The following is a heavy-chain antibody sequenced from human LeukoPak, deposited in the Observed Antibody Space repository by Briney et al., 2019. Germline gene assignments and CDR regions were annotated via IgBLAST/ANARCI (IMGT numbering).Heavy chain of an antibody. CDR1: GGSISSGGYY. J-gene: IGHJ4*02. V-gene: IGHV4-31*03. CDR3: ARVRYYGSGSNNFDY. CDR2: IYYSGST. Sequence: SETLPLTCTVSGGSISSGGYYWSWIRQHPGKGLEWIGYIYYSGSTYYNPSLKSRVTISVDTSKNQFSLKLSSVTAADTAVYYCARVRYYGSGSNNFDYWGQGTLVTVSS. D-gene: IGHD3-10*01.